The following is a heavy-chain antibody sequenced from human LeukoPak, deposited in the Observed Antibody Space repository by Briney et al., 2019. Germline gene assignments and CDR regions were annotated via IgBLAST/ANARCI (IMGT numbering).Heavy chain of an antibody. CDR2: MNPNSGNT. CDR1: GYTFTSDD. V-gene: IGHV1-8*01. J-gene: IGHJ3*02. D-gene: IGHD3-22*01. Sequence: GASVKVSCKASGYTFTSDDINWVRQATGQGLEWMGWMNPNSGNTGYAQKFQGRVTMTRNTSISTAYMELSSLRSEDTAVYYCARYYDSSGYYYSDDAFDIWGQGTMVTVSS. CDR3: ARYYDSSGYYYSDDAFDI.